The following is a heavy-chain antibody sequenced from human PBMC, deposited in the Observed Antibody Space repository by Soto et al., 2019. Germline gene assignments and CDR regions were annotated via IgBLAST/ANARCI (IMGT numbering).Heavy chain of an antibody. CDR3: AKDMSPQYYDSSVLDY. J-gene: IGHJ4*02. V-gene: IGHV3-9*01. Sequence: EVQLVESGGGLVQPGRSLRLSCAASGFTFDDYAMHWVRQAPGKGLEWVSGISWNSGSIGYADSVKGRFTISRDNAKNSLYLQMNSLRAEDTALYYCAKDMSPQYYDSSVLDYWGQGTLVTVSS. D-gene: IGHD3-22*01. CDR1: GFTFDDYA. CDR2: ISWNSGSI.